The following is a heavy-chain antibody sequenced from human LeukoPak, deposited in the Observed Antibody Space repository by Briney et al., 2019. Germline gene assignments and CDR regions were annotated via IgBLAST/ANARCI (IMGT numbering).Heavy chain of an antibody. CDR2: ISSSGSTI. V-gene: IGHV3-11*01. J-gene: IGHJ6*02. CDR3: ARELEGYCSSTSCPSLYYYYYGMDV. CDR1: GFTFSDYY. Sequence: GGSLRLSCAASGFTFSDYYMSWIRQAPGKGLEWVSYISSSGSTIYYADSVKGRFTISRDNAKNSLYLQMNSLRAEDTAVYYCARELEGYCSSTSCPSLYYYYYGMDVWGQGTTVIVTS. D-gene: IGHD2-2*01.